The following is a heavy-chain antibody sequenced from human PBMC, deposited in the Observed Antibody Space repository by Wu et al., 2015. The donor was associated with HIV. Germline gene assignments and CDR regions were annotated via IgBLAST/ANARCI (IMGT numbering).Heavy chain of an antibody. D-gene: IGHD3-22*01. CDR3: ASGNYWDFDY. J-gene: IGHJ4*01. CDR1: GYTLTELS. Sequence: QVQLVQSGAEVKKPGASVKVSCKVSGYTLTELSMHWVRQAPGKGLEWMGGFDPEDGETIYAQKFQGRVTMTRDTSTSTVYMELRSLRSEDTAVYYCASGNYWDFDYWAEEPGHRLL. CDR2: FDPEDGET. V-gene: IGHV1-24*01.